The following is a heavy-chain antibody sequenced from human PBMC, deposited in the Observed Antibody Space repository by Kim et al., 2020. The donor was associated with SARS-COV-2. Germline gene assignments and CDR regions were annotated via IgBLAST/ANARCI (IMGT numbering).Heavy chain of an antibody. CDR1: GFSFSIYS. V-gene: IGHV3-48*02. D-gene: IGHD1-26*01. J-gene: IGHJ4*02. CDR3: ASSIGSLVD. Sequence: GGSLRLSCAASGFSFSIYSMNWVRQAPGRGLEWLSYITGDSKTIYYADSVTGRFTTSRDNGKNSLYLQMNSLRDEDTAVYYCASSIGSLVDRGQGTLVTVSS. CDR2: ITGDSKTI.